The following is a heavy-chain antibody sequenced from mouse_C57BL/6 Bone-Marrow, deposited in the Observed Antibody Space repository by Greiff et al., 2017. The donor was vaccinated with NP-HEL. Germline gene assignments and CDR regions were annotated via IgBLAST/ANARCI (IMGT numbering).Heavy chain of an antibody. CDR2: INPGSGGT. V-gene: IGHV1-54*01. CDR3: ARGDGYGY. J-gene: IGHJ2*01. Sequence: VQLQQSGAELVRPGTSVKVSCKASGYAFTNYLIEWVKQRPGQGLEWIGVINPGSGGTNYNEKFKGKATLTADESSSTAYMQLSSLTSEDSAVYFCARGDGYGYWGQGTTLTVSS. D-gene: IGHD2-2*01. CDR1: GYAFTNYL.